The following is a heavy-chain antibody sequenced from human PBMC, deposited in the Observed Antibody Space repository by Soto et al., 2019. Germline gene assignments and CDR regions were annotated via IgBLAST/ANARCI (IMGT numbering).Heavy chain of an antibody. CDR2: IYYSGST. D-gene: IGHD2-15*01. J-gene: IGHJ4*02. CDR3: ARHGSGYCSGGSCYSPPPLDY. Sequence: PSGTLSPTCTFSCGSISSYYWGLVPQPPGKGLGGIGYIYYSGSTNYNPSLKSRVTISVDTSKNQFSLKLSSVTAADTAVYYCARHGSGYCSGGSCYSPPPLDYWGQGTLVTVSS. CDR1: CGSISSYY. V-gene: IGHV4-59*08.